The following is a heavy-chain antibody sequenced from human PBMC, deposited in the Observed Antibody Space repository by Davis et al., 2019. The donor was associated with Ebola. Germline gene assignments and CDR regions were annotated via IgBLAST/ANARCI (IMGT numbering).Heavy chain of an antibody. V-gene: IGHV3-30*04. J-gene: IGHJ4*02. Sequence: GGSLRLSCAASGFTFSSYAMHWVRQAPGKGLEWVAVISYDGSNKYYADSVKGRFTISRDNSKNTLYLQMNSLRAEDTAVYYCARHTSLGYWGQGTLVIVSS. D-gene: IGHD3-16*01. CDR3: ARHTSLGY. CDR1: GFTFSSYA. CDR2: ISYDGSNK.